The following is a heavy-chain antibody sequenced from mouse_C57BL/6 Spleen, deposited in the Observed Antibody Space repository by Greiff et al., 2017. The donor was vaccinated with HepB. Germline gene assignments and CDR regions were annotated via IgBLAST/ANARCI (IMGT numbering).Heavy chain of an antibody. CDR1: GFTFSSYT. CDR2: ISGGGGNT. J-gene: IGHJ3*01. CDR3: ARHTFDSSGAWFAY. Sequence: EVQVVESGGGLVKPGGSLKLSCAASGFTFSSYTMSWVRQTPEKRLEWVATISGGGGNTYFPDSVKGRFTISRDNAKNTLYLQMSSLRSEDTALYYCARHTFDSSGAWFAYWGQGTLVTVSA. V-gene: IGHV5-9*01. D-gene: IGHD3-2*02.